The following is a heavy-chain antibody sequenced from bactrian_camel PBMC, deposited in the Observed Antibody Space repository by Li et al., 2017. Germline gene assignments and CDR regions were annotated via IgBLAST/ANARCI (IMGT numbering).Heavy chain of an antibody. CDR2: IATAGGSI. CDR1: IHLEYCE. J-gene: IGHJ6*01. V-gene: IGHV3S40*01. Sequence: LVESGGGSVQAGGSLTLSCSIRWIHLEYCEMSWHRQAPGKEREGLAAIATAGGSIYYADSMRDRFTISQASTNYTVYLQMNRLKPEDTAMYYCAADDRWELCMGKTVEDGYSGFGYWGKGTQVTVS. CDR3: AADDRWELCMGKTVEDGYSGFGY. D-gene: IGHD3*01.